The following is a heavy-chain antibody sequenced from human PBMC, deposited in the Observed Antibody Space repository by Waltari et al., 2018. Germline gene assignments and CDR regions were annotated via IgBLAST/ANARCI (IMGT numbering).Heavy chain of an antibody. CDR1: GSPFTDFH. CDR2: VDPEDGQA. J-gene: IGHJ3*01. D-gene: IGHD3-10*01. V-gene: IGHV1-69-2*01. Sequence: EVHLLQSGAELKKPGTPVKIPCNLSGSPFTDFHIHWGRQAPGDGLQGVGLVDPEDGQAISADKFQGRVTMTADTSTDTAYLELTSLTSEDTAVFFCATAPGGGSSASRPFHFWGQGTMITVSS. CDR3: ATAPGGGSSASRPFHF.